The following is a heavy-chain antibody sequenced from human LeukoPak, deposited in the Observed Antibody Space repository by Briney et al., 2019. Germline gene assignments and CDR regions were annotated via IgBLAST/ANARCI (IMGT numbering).Heavy chain of an antibody. Sequence: ASVKVSCKASGYTFTSYDINWVRQAPGQGLEWMGWMIPNSGNTDYAQKFQGRVTMTRNTSISTAYMELSGLRAEDTAVYYGARALVYCGAGSCTYYCGQGKLVTVSS. J-gene: IGHJ4*02. D-gene: IGHD2-15*01. CDR1: GYTFTSYD. V-gene: IGHV1-8*01. CDR3: ARALVYCGAGSCTYY. CDR2: MIPNSGNT.